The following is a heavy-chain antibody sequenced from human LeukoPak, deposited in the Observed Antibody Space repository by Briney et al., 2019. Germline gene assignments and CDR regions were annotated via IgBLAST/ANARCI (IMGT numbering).Heavy chain of an antibody. CDR1: GFTFSSYA. Sequence: GGSLRLSCAASGFTFSSYAMQWVRQAPGKGREGVAVISYDGSNKYYADSVKGRFTISRDNSKNTLYLQMNSLRAEDTAVYYCASRTVTTFRSYDYWGQGTLVTVSS. V-gene: IGHV3-30*04. CDR2: ISYDGSNK. CDR3: ASRTVTTFRSYDY. D-gene: IGHD4-17*01. J-gene: IGHJ4*02.